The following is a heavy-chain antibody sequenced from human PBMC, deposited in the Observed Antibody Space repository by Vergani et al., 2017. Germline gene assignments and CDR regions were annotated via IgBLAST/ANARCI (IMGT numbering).Heavy chain of an antibody. V-gene: IGHV3-30*18. Sequence: QVQLVESGGGVVQPGRSLRLSCAASGFTFSSYGMHWVRQAPGKGLEGVAVISYDGSNKYYADSVKGRFTISRDNSKNTLYLQMNSLRAEDTAVYYCAKVRFGYDSSGWGDYWGQGTLVTVSS. CDR2: ISYDGSNK. CDR1: GFTFSSYG. CDR3: AKVRFGYDSSGWGDY. J-gene: IGHJ4*02. D-gene: IGHD3-22*01.